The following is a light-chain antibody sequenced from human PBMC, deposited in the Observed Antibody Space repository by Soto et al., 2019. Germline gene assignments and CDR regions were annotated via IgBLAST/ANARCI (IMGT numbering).Light chain of an antibody. CDR1: QSVSSSY. V-gene: IGKV3-20*01. Sequence: EIGLTQSPGTLSLSPVERATLSCRASQSVSSSYLAWYQQKPGQAPMLLIYGASSRATGIPDRFSGSGSGTDFTLTISRLEPEDFAVYYCQQYGSSPMYTFGQGTKLEIK. J-gene: IGKJ2*01. CDR3: QQYGSSPMYT. CDR2: GAS.